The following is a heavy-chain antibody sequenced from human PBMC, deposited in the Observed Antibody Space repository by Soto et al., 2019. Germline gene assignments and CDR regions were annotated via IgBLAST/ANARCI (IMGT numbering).Heavy chain of an antibody. J-gene: IGHJ3*02. CDR3: AKDGPYDTTLGAFDI. CDR1: GFTFSSYD. V-gene: IGHV3-30*18. CDR2: ISYDGSNK. Sequence: QVQLVESGGGVVQPGRSLRLSCAASGFTFSSYDMHWVRQAPGKGLEWVAVISYDGSNKYYADSVKGRFTISRDNSKNTLYQQMYSMRAEDTAVYYCAKDGPYDTTLGAFDIWGQGTMVTVSS. D-gene: IGHD3-22*01.